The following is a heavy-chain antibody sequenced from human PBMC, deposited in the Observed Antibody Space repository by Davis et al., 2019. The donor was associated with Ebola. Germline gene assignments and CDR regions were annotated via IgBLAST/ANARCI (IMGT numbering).Heavy chain of an antibody. CDR3: ARGGGSSKRTMGY. CDR2: INPNSGGT. CDR1: GYTFTGYY. J-gene: IGHJ4*02. V-gene: IGHV1-2*04. D-gene: IGHD1-26*01. Sequence: ASVKVSCKASGYTFTGYYMHWVRQAPGQGLEWMGWINPNSGGTNYAQKFQGWVTMTRDTSISTAYMELSRLRSDDTAVSYCARGGGSSKRTMGYWGQGTLVTVSS.